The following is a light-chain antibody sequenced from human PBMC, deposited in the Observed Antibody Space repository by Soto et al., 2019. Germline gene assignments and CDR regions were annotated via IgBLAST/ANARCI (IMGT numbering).Light chain of an antibody. J-gene: IGKJ1*01. CDR3: QQYNNWPPEGT. CDR1: QSVSSN. CDR2: GAS. Sequence: EIVMTQSPATLSVSPGERATLSCRASQSVSSNLAWYQQKPGQAPRLLIYGASTRATGISARFSGSGSGTEFTLTISSLQSEDFAVYYCQQYNNWPPEGTFGQGTKVDIK. V-gene: IGKV3-15*01.